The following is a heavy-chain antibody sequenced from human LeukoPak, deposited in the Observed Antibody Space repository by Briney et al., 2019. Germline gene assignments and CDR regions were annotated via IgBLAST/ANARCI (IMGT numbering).Heavy chain of an antibody. CDR1: GYSFTSYD. Sequence: ASVKVSCKVSGYSFTSYDINWVRQAPGQGLEWMGWISTYNGNTNYTQKVQGRVTMTTDTSTSTAYMELRSLRSDDTAVYYCARVAPISSGWYLDYWGQGTLVTVSS. CDR2: ISTYNGNT. V-gene: IGHV1-18*01. D-gene: IGHD6-19*01. J-gene: IGHJ4*02. CDR3: ARVAPISSGWYLDY.